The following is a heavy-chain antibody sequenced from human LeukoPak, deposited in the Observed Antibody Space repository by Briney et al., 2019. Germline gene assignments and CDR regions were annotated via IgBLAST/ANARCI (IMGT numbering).Heavy chain of an antibody. J-gene: IGHJ5*02. D-gene: IGHD6-13*01. V-gene: IGHV4-34*01. Sequence: SETLSLTCAVYGGSFSGYYWSWIRQPPGKGLEWIGEINHSGSTNYNPSLKSRVTISVDTTKHQFSLKLSSVTAADTAVYYCARGRQQLLTWGQGTLVTVSS. CDR3: ARGRQQLLT. CDR1: GGSFSGYY. CDR2: INHSGST.